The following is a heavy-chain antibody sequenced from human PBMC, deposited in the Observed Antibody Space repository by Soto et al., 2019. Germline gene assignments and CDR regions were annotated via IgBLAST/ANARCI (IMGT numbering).Heavy chain of an antibody. D-gene: IGHD3-9*01. Sequence: EVQLVESGGGLVQPGGSLRLSCAASGFTFSNYAMHWVRQAPGEGLEYVSAISRSGSTTYYANSVKGRFTISRDNSKNTLYLQMGSLRAEYMAVYYCARDWLHYYWGQGTLVTVSS. CDR2: ISRSGSTT. CDR3: ARDWLHYY. CDR1: GFTFSNYA. V-gene: IGHV3-64*01. J-gene: IGHJ4*02.